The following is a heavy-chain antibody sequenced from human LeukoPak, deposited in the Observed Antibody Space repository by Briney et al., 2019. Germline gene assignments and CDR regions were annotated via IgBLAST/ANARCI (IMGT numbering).Heavy chain of an antibody. Sequence: SETLSLTCTVSGDSISSGPYYWGWIRQPPGKGLEWIGNINPTGSTNYNPSLTSRVTISVDTSKHQFSLRLKSVTAADTAVYYCARPPSRGSSYGFFAYWGQGTLVTVSS. V-gene: IGHV4-39*07. CDR2: INPTGST. CDR3: ARPPSRGSSYGFFAY. J-gene: IGHJ4*02. CDR1: GDSISSGPYY. D-gene: IGHD5-18*01.